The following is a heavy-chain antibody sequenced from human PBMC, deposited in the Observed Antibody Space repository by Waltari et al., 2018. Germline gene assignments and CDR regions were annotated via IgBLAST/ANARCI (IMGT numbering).Heavy chain of an antibody. D-gene: IGHD5-12*01. Sequence: QVQLVQSGAEVTKPGSSVKVSCKASGGTFSSYAISWVRQAPGQGLEWMGGIIPILGIANYAQKFQGRVTITADESTSTAYMELSSLRSEDTAVYYCATAVEMATMYYYYYMDVWGKGTTVTVSS. CDR3: ATAVEMATMYYYYYMDV. CDR2: IIPILGIA. CDR1: GGTFSSYA. V-gene: IGHV1-69*04. J-gene: IGHJ6*03.